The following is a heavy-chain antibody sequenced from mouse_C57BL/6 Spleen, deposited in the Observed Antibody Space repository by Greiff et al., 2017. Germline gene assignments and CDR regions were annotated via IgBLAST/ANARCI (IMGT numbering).Heavy chain of an antibody. CDR1: GYTFTSYW. V-gene: IGHV1-69*01. CDR2: IDPSDSYT. J-gene: IGHJ1*03. CDR3: ARRESNYYGSSYWYFDV. Sequence: LQESGAELVMPGASVKLSCKASGYTFTSYWMPWVKQRPGQGLEWIGEIDPSDSYTNYNQKFKGKSTLTVDKSSSTAYMQLSSLTSEYSAVYYCARRESNYYGSSYWYFDVWGTGTTVTVSS. D-gene: IGHD1-1*01.